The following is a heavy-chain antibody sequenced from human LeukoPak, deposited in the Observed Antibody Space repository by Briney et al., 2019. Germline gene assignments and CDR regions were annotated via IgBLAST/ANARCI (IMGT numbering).Heavy chain of an antibody. CDR1: GGSISSSSYY. D-gene: IGHD6-19*01. V-gene: IGHV4-39*07. J-gene: IGHJ3*02. Sequence: SETLSLTCTVSGGSISSSSYYWGWIHQPPGKGLEWIGNIYYSGSTYYNTSLKSRITISVDTSKYQFSLKMSSLTAADTAVYYCARERAPPGQWLVHGAFDIWGQGTMVTVSS. CDR3: ARERAPPGQWLVHGAFDI. CDR2: IYYSGST.